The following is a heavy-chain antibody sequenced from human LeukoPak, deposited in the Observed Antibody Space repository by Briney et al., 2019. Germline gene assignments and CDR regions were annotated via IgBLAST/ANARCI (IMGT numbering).Heavy chain of an antibody. J-gene: IGHJ4*02. CDR2: IYYSGST. CDR1: GGSISSSSYY. Sequence: SETLSLTCTVSGGSISSSSYYWGWIRQPPGKGLEWIGSIYYSGSTYYNPSLKSRVTISVDTSKTQFSLKLSSVPAADTAVYYCARHEDTAMVTADYWGQGTLVTVSS. V-gene: IGHV4-39*01. CDR3: ARHEDTAMVTADY. D-gene: IGHD5-18*01.